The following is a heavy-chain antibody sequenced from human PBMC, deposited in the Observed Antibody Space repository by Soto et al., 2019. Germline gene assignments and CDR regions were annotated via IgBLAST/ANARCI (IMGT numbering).Heavy chain of an antibody. CDR2: ISAYNGDT. Sequence: ASVKVSCKASGYTFTNYGISWVRQAPGQGLEWMAWISAYNGDTNYAQKFQGRVMMTTDKSTSTAYMELSSLRSEDTAVYYCARGGYYDILTGYLGYMDVWGKGTTVTVSS. V-gene: IGHV1-18*01. J-gene: IGHJ6*03. CDR1: GYTFTNYG. CDR3: ARGGYYDILTGYLGYMDV. D-gene: IGHD3-9*01.